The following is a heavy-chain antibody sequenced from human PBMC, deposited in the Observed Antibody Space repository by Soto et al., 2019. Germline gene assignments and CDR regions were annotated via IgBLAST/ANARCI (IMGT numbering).Heavy chain of an antibody. CDR1: GYTFTGYY. CDR3: ARGGSSSLDY. CDR2: INPNSGGT. J-gene: IGHJ4*02. V-gene: IGHV1-2*02. D-gene: IGHD6-6*01. Sequence: QVQLVQSGAEVKKPGASVKVSCKASGYTFTGYYMHWVRQAPGQGPEWMGWINPNSGGTTYAQKFQGRVTVTRDTSISTAYMALSSLRSVDTAVYYCARGGSSSLDYWGLGTLVTVSS.